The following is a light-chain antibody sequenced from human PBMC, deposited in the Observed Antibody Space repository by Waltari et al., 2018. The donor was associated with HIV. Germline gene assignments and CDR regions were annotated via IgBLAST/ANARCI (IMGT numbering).Light chain of an antibody. CDR1: SSDVRGYNY. CDR2: DVS. V-gene: IGLV2-11*01. J-gene: IGLJ1*01. CDR3: CSYAGSYV. Sequence: QSALTQPRSVSGSPGQSATITCTGPSSDVRGYNYVSWYQQHPGKAPKHMIYDVSKRPSGVPDRFSGSKSGNTASLTISGLQAEDEADYYCCSYAGSYVFGTGTKVTVL.